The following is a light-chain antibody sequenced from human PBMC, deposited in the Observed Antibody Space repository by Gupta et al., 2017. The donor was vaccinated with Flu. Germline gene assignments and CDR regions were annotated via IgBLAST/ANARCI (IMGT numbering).Light chain of an antibody. CDR3: SSYSATGALAL. Sequence: QSALTQPASVSGSPGQSINISCTGTSSDIGTYNYVSWYQQYPGRAPKLMIYDVRNRPSGISDLFSGSKSGNTASLTISGLQAEDEADYYCSSYSATGALALFGGGTKVTVL. CDR1: SSDIGTYNY. V-gene: IGLV2-14*03. J-gene: IGLJ2*01. CDR2: DVR.